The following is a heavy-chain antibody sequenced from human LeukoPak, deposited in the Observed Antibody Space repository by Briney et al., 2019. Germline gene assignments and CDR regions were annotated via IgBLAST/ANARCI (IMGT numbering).Heavy chain of an antibody. CDR2: ISSSSSYI. V-gene: IGHV3-21*01. CDR3: ARGGVFDY. D-gene: IGHD3-16*01. Sequence: GGSLRLSCAASGFTFDDYGLSWVRQAPGKGLEWVSSISSSSSYIYYADSVKGRFTISRDNAKNSLYLQMNSLRAEDTAVYYCARGGVFDYWGQGTLVTVSS. J-gene: IGHJ4*02. CDR1: GFTFDDYG.